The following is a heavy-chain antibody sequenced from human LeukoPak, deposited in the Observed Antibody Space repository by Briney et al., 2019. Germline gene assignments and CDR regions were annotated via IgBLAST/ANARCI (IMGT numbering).Heavy chain of an antibody. Sequence: PSETLSLTCTVSGGSINSYYWSWIRQPPGKGLEWIGYLYYSGSTNYNPSLKSRVTISVDTSKNQFSLKLSSVTAADTAVYYCARESSSWPTLEYWGQGTLVTVSS. J-gene: IGHJ4*02. CDR1: GGSINSYY. CDR2: LYYSGST. V-gene: IGHV4-59*01. D-gene: IGHD6-13*01. CDR3: ARESSSWPTLEY.